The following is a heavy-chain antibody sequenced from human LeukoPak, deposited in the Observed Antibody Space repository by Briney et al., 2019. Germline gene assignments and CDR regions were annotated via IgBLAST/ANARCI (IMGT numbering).Heavy chain of an antibody. CDR3: ARDLGVVSYYYYMDV. CDR1: GGTFSSYT. V-gene: IGHV1-69*04. Sequence: SVKVSCKASGGTFSSYTISWVRQAPGQGLEWMGRIIPILGIANYAQKFQGRVTITADKSTSTANMELSSLRSEDTAVYYCARDLGVVSYYYYMDVWGKGTTVTVSS. J-gene: IGHJ6*03. D-gene: IGHD3-3*01. CDR2: IIPILGIA.